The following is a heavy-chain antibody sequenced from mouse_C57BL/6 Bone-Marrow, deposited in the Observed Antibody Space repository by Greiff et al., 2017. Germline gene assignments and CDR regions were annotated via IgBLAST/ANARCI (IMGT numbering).Heavy chain of an antibody. J-gene: IGHJ3*01. V-gene: IGHV5-6*01. CDR3: ARLFQFAY. CDR2: ISSGGSYT. Sequence: VQLKESGGDLVKPGGSLKLSCAASGFTFSSYGMSWFRQTPDKRLEWVATISSGGSYTYYPDSVKGRFTISRDNAKNTLYLQMSSLKSEDTAMYYCARLFQFAYWGQGILVTVSA. CDR1: GFTFSSYG.